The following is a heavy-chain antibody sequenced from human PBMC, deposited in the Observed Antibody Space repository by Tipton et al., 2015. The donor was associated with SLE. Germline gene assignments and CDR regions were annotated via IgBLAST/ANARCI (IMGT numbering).Heavy chain of an antibody. CDR2: IYYSGST. CDR3: GRHGSTYLGGLSRVDY. V-gene: IGHV4-39*07. Sequence: TLSLTCTVSGGSISSSYYWGWIRQSPGEGLEWIGSIYYSGSTVHNPSLKSRVTISLDTSTNQFSLNLTSVTAADTAVYYCGRHGSTYLGGLSRVDYWGQGTMVTVSS. CDR1: GGSISSSYY. J-gene: IGHJ3*01. D-gene: IGHD3-16*01.